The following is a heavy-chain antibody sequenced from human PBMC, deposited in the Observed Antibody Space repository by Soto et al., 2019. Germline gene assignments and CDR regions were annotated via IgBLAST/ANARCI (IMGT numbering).Heavy chain of an antibody. CDR1: GFTVRNNY. Sequence: QLVESGGALVQPGGSLRLSCAASGFTVRNNYMSWVREAPGKGLEGVSLIYRGGSPKSAVSVKGRFTIARDSPKTTVYLQMTCLRAEDTVVYYCAGGPTRRSWGFAWCQGTVVTVSS. CDR3: AGGPTRRSWGFA. V-gene: IGHV3-66*01. CDR2: IYRGGSP. D-gene: IGHD3-16*01. J-gene: IGHJ4*02.